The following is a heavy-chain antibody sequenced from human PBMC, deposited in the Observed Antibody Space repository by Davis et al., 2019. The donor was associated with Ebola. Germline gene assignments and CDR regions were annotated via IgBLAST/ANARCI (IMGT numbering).Heavy chain of an antibody. V-gene: IGHV3-23*01. CDR1: GFTFSSYA. Sequence: GESLKISCAASGFTFSSYAMSWVRQAPGKGLEWVSAISGSGGSTYYADSVKGRFTISRDNSKNTLYLQMNSLRAEDTAVYYCAKEKVYGDYVYGFNWFDPWGQGTLVTVSS. CDR3: AKEKVYGDYVYGFNWFDP. D-gene: IGHD4-17*01. J-gene: IGHJ5*02. CDR2: ISGSGGST.